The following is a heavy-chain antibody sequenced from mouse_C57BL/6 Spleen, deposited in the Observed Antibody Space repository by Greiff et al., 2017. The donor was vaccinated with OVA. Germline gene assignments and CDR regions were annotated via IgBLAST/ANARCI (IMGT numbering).Heavy chain of an antibody. CDR3: ARRRDGYSDAMDY. CDR1: GYTFTSYW. V-gene: IGHV1-64*01. J-gene: IGHJ4*01. CDR2: IHPNSGST. D-gene: IGHD2-3*01. Sequence: QVQLKQPGAELVKPGASVKLSCKASGYTFTSYWMHWVKQRPGQGLEWIGMIHPNSGSTNYNEKFKSKATLTVDKSSSTAYMQLSSLTSEDSAVYYCARRRDGYSDAMDYWGQGTSVTVSS.